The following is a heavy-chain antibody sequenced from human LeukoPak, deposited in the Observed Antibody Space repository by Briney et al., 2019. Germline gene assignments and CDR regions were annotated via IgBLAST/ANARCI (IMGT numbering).Heavy chain of an antibody. J-gene: IGHJ4*02. D-gene: IGHD6-13*01. CDR1: GGSISSYY. V-gene: IGHV4-59*12. CDR3: ARAHGGAAAGFFDY. CDR2: IYYSGST. Sequence: SETLSLTCTVSGGSISSYYWSWIRQPPGKGLEWIGYIYYSGSTNYNPSLKSRVTISVDTSKNQFSLKLSSVTAADTAVYYCARAHGGAAAGFFDYWGQGTLVTVSS.